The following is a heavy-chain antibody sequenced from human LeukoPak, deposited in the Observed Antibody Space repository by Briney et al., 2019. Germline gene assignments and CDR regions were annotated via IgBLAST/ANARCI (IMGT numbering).Heavy chain of an antibody. CDR3: AKESGYYGSGSYYSAGFFDY. CDR2: ISGSGGST. V-gene: IGHV3-23*01. Sequence: GGSLRLSCAASGFTLSSYAMSWVRQAPGKGLEWVSAISGSGGSTYYADSVKCRFTISRDNSKNTLYLQMNSLRAEDTAVYYCAKESGYYGSGSYYSAGFFDYWGQGTLVTVSS. J-gene: IGHJ4*02. D-gene: IGHD3-10*01. CDR1: GFTLSSYA.